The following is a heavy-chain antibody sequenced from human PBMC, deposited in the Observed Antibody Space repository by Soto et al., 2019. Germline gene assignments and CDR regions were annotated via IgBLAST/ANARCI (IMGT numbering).Heavy chain of an antibody. CDR1: GGSISSGGYY. V-gene: IGHV4-31*03. CDR3: AASCVGCCGFNYYGMDV. D-gene: IGHD5-12*01. Sequence: QVQLQESGPGLVKPSQTLSLTCTVSGGSISSGGYYWSWIRQHPGKGLEWIGYIYYSGINYYNPSLKSRVPISVDTSKNQFSLKLSYVTAADTGVYYCAASCVGCCGFNYYGMDVWGQGPTVTVSS. J-gene: IGHJ6*02. CDR2: IYYSGIN.